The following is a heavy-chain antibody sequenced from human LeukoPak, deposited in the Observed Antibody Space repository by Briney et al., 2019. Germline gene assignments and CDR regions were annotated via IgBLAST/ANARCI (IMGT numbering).Heavy chain of an antibody. Sequence: ASVKVSCKVSGYTLIELSMHWVRQAPGKGLEWMGGFDPEDGETIYAQKFQGRVTITTDESTSTAYMELSSLRSEDTAVYYCARGLPDYGDYVFDYWGQGTLVTVSS. D-gene: IGHD4-17*01. J-gene: IGHJ4*02. V-gene: IGHV1-24*01. CDR1: GYTLIELS. CDR3: ARGLPDYGDYVFDY. CDR2: FDPEDGET.